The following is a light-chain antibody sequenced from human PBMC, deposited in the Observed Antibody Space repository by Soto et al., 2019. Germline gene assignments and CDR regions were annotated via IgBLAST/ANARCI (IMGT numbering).Light chain of an antibody. Sequence: QSVLIQPVSVSGSPGQSITISCTGSSSDVGGYNFVSWYQQHPGKAPKLMIYDVTNRPSGVSNRFSASKSGDTASLTISGLQADDEADYYCSSYTRTNTRVFGGGTKLTVL. CDR3: SSYTRTNTRV. V-gene: IGLV2-14*01. J-gene: IGLJ3*02. CDR2: DVT. CDR1: SSDVGGYNF.